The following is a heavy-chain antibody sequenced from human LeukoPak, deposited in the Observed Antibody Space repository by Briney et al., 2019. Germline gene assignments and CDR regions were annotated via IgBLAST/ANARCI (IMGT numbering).Heavy chain of an antibody. CDR3: ARDAIQLLTHCGMDV. D-gene: IGHD5-18*01. Sequence: APVKVSCKASGFTFTSYYMHWVRQAPGQGLEWMGIINPSGGSTSYAQKFQGRVTMTRDTSTSTVYMELSSLRSEDTAVYYCARDAIQLLTHCGMDVWGQGTTVTVS. CDR2: INPSGGST. CDR1: GFTFTSYY. V-gene: IGHV1-46*01. J-gene: IGHJ6*02.